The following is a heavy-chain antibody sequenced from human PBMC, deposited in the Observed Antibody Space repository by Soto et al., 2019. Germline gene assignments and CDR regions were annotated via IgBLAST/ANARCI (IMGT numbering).Heavy chain of an antibody. J-gene: IGHJ4*02. CDR2: ISRGGSDK. Sequence: QVQLVESGGGVVQRGRSLRLSCAASGFTFSGYVMHWVRQAPGKGLEWVSLISRGGSDKYYSDTVKGRFTISRDNSKNTVSLHLNSLRPEDTAIYYCAKDGTSGGVGYLYSWGQGTLVTVSS. CDR3: AKDGTSGGVGYLYS. CDR1: GFTFSGYV. V-gene: IGHV3-30*18. D-gene: IGHD2-2*01.